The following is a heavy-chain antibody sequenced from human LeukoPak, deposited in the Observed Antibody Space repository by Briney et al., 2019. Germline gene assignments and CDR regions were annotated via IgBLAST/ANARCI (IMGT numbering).Heavy chain of an antibody. J-gene: IGHJ4*02. CDR1: GDSISSYY. CDR3: ARDWVYYYDNIGYYLLDY. Sequence: SETLSLTCTVSGDSISSYYWSWIRQPAGKGLEWIGRIYTTGSTNYNPSLRSRVTMSLDTSKNQLSLKLSSVTAADTAVYYCARDWVYYYDNIGYYLLDYWGQGTLVTVSS. D-gene: IGHD3-22*01. CDR2: IYTTGST. V-gene: IGHV4-4*07.